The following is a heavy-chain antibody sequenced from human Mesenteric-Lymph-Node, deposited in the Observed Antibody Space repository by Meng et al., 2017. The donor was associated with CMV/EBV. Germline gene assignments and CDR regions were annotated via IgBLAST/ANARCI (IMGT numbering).Heavy chain of an antibody. V-gene: IGHV3-43*02. CDR3: AKDQYCSSTSCYVQFGYYYYCYGMDV. CDR1: GFTFSSYD. J-gene: IGHJ6*02. D-gene: IGHD2-2*01. Sequence: GGSLRLSCAACGFTFSSYDMHWVRQATGKGLEWVPLISWDGGSTYYADAVKGRFTISRDNSKTSLYLQMNSLRAEDTALYYCAKDQYCSSTSCYVQFGYYYYCYGMDVWGQGTTVTVSS. CDR2: ISWDGGST.